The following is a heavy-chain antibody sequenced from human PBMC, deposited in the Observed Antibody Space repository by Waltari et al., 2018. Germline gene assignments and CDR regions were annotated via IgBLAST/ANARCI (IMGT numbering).Heavy chain of an antibody. V-gene: IGHV4-38-2*01. CDR2: TYHDGTT. Sequence: QIQLQESGPGLLEPSETLSLTCDVSAYAINSGFYWGWIRQPPGRGLEWIGTTYHDGTTFYTPSLNSRVTISMDTSKNQFFLKVNSVTAADTAMYYCSRQALGYCTSAACRRLESWGQGTLVTVSS. CDR1: AYAINSGFY. CDR3: SRQALGYCTSAACRRLES. J-gene: IGHJ4*02. D-gene: IGHD2-8*02.